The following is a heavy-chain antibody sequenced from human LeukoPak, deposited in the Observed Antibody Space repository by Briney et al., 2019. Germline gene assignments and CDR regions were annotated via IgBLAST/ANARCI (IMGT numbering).Heavy chain of an antibody. CDR1: GFTFSSYA. Sequence: PGRSLRLSCAASGFTFSSYAMSWVRQAPGKGLEWVSAISGSGGSTYYADSVKGRFTISRDNSKNTLYPQMNSLRAEDTAVYYCANIPDPRSGSPDAFDIWGQGTMVTVSS. V-gene: IGHV3-23*01. D-gene: IGHD1-26*01. CDR2: ISGSGGST. J-gene: IGHJ3*02. CDR3: ANIPDPRSGSPDAFDI.